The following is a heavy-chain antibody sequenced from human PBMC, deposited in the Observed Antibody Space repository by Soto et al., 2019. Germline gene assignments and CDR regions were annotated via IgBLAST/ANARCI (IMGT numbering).Heavy chain of an antibody. Sequence: GGSLRLSCAASGFTFSSYDMHWVRQATGKGLEWVSAIGTAGDTYYPGSVKGRFTISRENAKNSLYLQMNSLRAGDTAVYYCARASLGGYYYSTLGYFDYWGQGTLVTVS. J-gene: IGHJ4*02. CDR3: ARASLGGYYYSTLGYFDY. CDR1: GFTFSSYD. CDR2: IGTAGDT. D-gene: IGHD3-22*01. V-gene: IGHV3-13*04.